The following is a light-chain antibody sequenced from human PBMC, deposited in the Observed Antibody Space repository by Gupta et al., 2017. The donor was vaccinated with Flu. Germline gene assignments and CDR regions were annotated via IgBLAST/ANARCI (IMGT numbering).Light chain of an antibody. V-gene: IGLV2-23*01. CDR2: EGS. CDR3: CSYAGSSTVV. CDR1: SSDVGSYNL. Sequence: QSALTQPASVSGSPGQSLTISCTGTSSDVGSYNLVSWYQQYPGNAPIVMYYEGSKRPSGVSKLFAGTKSGTTASPTISGLQAEDDAYYYCCSYAGSSTVVFGGGTELTVL. J-gene: IGLJ3*02.